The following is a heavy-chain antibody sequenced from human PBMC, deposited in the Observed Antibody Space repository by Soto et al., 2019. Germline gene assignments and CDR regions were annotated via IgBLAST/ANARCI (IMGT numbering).Heavy chain of an antibody. CDR3: ATDSNYDVSNSF. Sequence: SVKVSCKASGGTLNNYAINWVRQAPGQGLEWMGGILPVSAPPDYAQKFQGRVSITADHSTSTVYMELSRLKSDDTAVYFCATDSNYDVSNSFWGQGTLVIVPQ. V-gene: IGHV1-69*13. CDR2: ILPVSAPP. J-gene: IGHJ4*02. D-gene: IGHD3-3*01. CDR1: GGTLNNYA.